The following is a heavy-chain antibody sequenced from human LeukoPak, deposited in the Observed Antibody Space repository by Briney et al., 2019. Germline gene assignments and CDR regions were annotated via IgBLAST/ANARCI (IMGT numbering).Heavy chain of an antibody. CDR2: IWYDGSNK. D-gene: IGHD3-10*01. J-gene: IGHJ4*02. CDR1: GFTFSSYG. Sequence: GGSLRRSCATSGFTFSSYGMHWVRQAPGKGLQWVAVIWYDGSNKYYADSVKGRFTISRDNSKNTLCLQMNSLRAEDTAVYYCARWAMVRGVDYWGQGTLVTVSP. V-gene: IGHV3-33*01. CDR3: ARWAMVRGVDY.